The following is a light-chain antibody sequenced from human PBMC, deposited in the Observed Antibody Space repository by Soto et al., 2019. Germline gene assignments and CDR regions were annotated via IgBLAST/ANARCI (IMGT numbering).Light chain of an antibody. J-gene: IGKJ5*01. CDR1: EDINNN. V-gene: IGKV1-33*01. CDR2: DAS. CDR3: QQYDNHPIT. Sequence: DIQMTQSPSSLSASVGDRVTITCQASEDINNNLNWYQQKPGKAPKLLIYDASNLETGVPSRFSGSGSGTDFTFTISSLQPEDIATYYCQQYDNHPITFGQGTRLEIK.